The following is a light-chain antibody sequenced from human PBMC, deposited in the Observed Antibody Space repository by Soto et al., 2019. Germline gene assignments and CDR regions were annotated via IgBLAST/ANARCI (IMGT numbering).Light chain of an antibody. J-gene: IGKJ4*01. Sequence: DIRMTQSPSSVSASVGDRVTITCRASQDISTWLAWYQQKPGRDPKLLIYAASTLQSGVPSRFSGSGSGTDFTLTISSLQPEDFETYYCQQANSFPLIFGGGTKVEIK. CDR1: QDISTW. V-gene: IGKV1-12*01. CDR2: AAS. CDR3: QQANSFPLI.